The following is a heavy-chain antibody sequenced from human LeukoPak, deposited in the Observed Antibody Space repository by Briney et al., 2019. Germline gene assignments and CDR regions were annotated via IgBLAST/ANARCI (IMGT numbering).Heavy chain of an antibody. CDR3: ARDTATMGYYYGMDV. Sequence: SQTLSLTCTVSAASITSGSYYWSWIRQPAGKGLEWIGRIYTSGSTNYNPSLESRVPLSVHRAKHPFSLKLSSVTAADTAVYYCARDTATMGYYYGMDVWGQGTTVTVSS. J-gene: IGHJ6*02. CDR2: IYTSGST. D-gene: IGHD2-15*01. V-gene: IGHV4-61*02. CDR1: AASITSGSYY.